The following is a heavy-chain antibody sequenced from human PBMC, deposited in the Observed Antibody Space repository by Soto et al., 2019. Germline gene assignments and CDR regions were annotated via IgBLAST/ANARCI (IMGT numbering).Heavy chain of an antibody. CDR3: ARDLRSGTQTRKGFDY. Sequence: GGSLRLSCAASGFTFSSYAMSWVRQAPGKGLEWVSSISGSGGSTYYADSVKGRFTISRDNAKNTLYLQMNSLRAEDTAVYYCARDLRSGTQTRKGFDYWGQGTLVTVSS. V-gene: IGHV3-23*01. J-gene: IGHJ4*02. CDR1: GFTFSSYA. CDR2: ISGSGGST. D-gene: IGHD1-1*01.